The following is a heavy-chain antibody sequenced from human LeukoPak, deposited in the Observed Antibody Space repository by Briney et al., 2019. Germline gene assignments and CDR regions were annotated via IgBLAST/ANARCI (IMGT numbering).Heavy chain of an antibody. V-gene: IGHV5-51*01. Sequence: GESLKISRKGSGYSFTTYWIGWVRQMPGKGLEWMGIIYPGDSDTRYSPSFQGQVTISADKSISTAYLQWSSLKASDTAMYYCAALGSGHYYYFDYWGQGTLVTVSS. CDR1: GYSFTTYW. CDR2: IYPGDSDT. J-gene: IGHJ4*02. D-gene: IGHD7-27*01. CDR3: AALGSGHYYYFDY.